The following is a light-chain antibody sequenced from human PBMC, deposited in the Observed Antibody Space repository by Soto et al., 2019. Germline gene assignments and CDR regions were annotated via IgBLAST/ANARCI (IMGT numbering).Light chain of an antibody. Sequence: QSARTQPASVSGSPGQSITISCTGTSSVVGGYNYVSWYQQHPGKAPKLMIYEVSNRPSGVSNRFSGSKSGNTAYLTISGLHAVDEADYYCTSYNSIILYGFGTGTKVT. CDR3: TSYNSIILYG. V-gene: IGLV2-14*01. J-gene: IGLJ1*01. CDR1: SSVVGGYNY. CDR2: EVS.